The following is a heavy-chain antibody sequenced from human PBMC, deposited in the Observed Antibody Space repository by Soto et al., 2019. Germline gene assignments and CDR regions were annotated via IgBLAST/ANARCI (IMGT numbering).Heavy chain of an antibody. CDR3: GVQYDY. V-gene: IGHV3-23*01. Sequence: GGSLRLSCEASGPNFTKHPMIWVRQGPGKGLEWVAAISGRTGGTAYADSVRGRFTLSRDSSTYTMFLQMNSLRAEDTAVYYCGVQYDYWGQGTLVTVSS. CDR2: ISGRTGGT. CDR1: GPNFTKHP. J-gene: IGHJ4*02.